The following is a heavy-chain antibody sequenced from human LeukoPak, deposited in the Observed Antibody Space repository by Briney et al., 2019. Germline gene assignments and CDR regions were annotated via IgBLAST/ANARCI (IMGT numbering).Heavy chain of an antibody. CDR1: GGSISSGSYY. J-gene: IGHJ4*02. CDR3: ARGGVDDY. CDR2: IYTSGST. V-gene: IGHV4-61*02. D-gene: IGHD3-16*01. Sequence: SETLSLTCTVSGGSISSGSYYWSWIRQPAGKGLEWIGRIYTSGSTNYNPSLKSRVTISVDTSKNQFSLKLSSVTAADTAVYYCARGGVDDYWGQGTLVTVSS.